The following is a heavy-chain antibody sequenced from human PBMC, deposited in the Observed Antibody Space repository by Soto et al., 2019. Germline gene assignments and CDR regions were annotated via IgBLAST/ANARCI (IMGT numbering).Heavy chain of an antibody. CDR1: GFTFSSYG. CDR2: ISYDGSNQ. V-gene: IGHV3-30*18. CDR3: AKDRRPNYYYGMDV. D-gene: IGHD6-25*01. J-gene: IGHJ6*02. Sequence: QVQLVESGGGVVQPGRSLRLSCAASGFTFSSYGMHWVRQAPGKGLEWVAVISYDGSNQYYADSVKGRFTISRDNTKHTLYLQMNSLRAEDTAVYYCAKDRRPNYYYGMDVWGQGTTVTVSS.